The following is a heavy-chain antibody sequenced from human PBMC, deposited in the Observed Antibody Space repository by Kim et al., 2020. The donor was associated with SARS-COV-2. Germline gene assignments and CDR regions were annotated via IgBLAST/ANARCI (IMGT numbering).Heavy chain of an antibody. CDR3: ARDLAHYCSSTSCYYYYGMDV. D-gene: IGHD2-2*01. Sequence: ASVKVSCKASGYTFTSYGISWVRQAPGQGLEWMGWISAYNGNTNYAQKLQGRVTMTTDTSTSTAYMELRSLRSDDTAVYYCARDLAHYCSSTSCYYYYGMDVWGQGTTVTVSS. J-gene: IGHJ6*02. CDR1: GYTFTSYG. CDR2: ISAYNGNT. V-gene: IGHV1-18*04.